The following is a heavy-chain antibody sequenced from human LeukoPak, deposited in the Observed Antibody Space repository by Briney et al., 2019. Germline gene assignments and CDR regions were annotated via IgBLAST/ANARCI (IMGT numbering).Heavy chain of an antibody. J-gene: IGHJ4*02. D-gene: IGHD3-10*01. CDR1: GGSLSSYS. Sequence: SETLSLTCTVSGGSLSSYSWSWIRQPAGKVLGWIGRIHTSGSPNYNPSLKSRVTMSVDTSKNQFSLKLSSVTAADTAVYYCARSPYPRGPNFDYWGQGTLVTVSS. CDR3: ARSPYPRGPNFDY. CDR2: IHTSGSP. V-gene: IGHV4-4*07.